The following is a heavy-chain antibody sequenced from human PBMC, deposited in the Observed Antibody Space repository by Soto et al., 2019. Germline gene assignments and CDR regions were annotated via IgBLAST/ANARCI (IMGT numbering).Heavy chain of an antibody. Sequence: QVQPQQWGAGPLRPLETLSLTCGVSGGSFSGYYWAWIRQPPGKGLEWIGEINDRGSINYNPSLKSRVSISVDTSKNHYSLNLRSVTAADTAVYYCARESHDILTGPPWVWYFDLWGRGTLVTVSS. V-gene: IGHV4-34*01. D-gene: IGHD3-9*01. CDR2: INDRGSI. CDR3: ARESHDILTGPPWVWYFDL. CDR1: GGSFSGYY. J-gene: IGHJ2*01.